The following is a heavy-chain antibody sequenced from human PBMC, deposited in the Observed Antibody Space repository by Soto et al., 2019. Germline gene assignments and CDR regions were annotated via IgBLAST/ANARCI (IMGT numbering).Heavy chain of an antibody. CDR2: IIPIFGTA. CDR3: AREEYDYVFRVGNYYYYGMDV. D-gene: IGHD3-16*01. Sequence: SVKVSCKASGGAFSIYAISWVRQAPGQGLEWMGGIIPIFGTANYAQKFQGRVTITADESTSTAYMELSSLRSEDTAVYYCAREEYDYVFRVGNYYYYGMDVWGQGTTVTVSS. J-gene: IGHJ6*02. CDR1: GGAFSIYA. V-gene: IGHV1-69*13.